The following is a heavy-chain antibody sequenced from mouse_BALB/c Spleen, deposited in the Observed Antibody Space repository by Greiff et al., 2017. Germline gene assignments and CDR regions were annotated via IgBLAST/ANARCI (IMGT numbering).Heavy chain of an antibody. CDR3: AREAWDGSSDKYDYAMDY. CDR1: GFYFNDSY. D-gene: IGHD1-1*01. J-gene: IGHJ4*01. CDR2: IDPASGNT. V-gene: IGHV14-3*02. Sequence: ELQLQQSGAELVKPGASVKLSCTASGFYFNDSYMHWVKQRPEQGLEWIGRIDPASGNTKYDPKFQGKATITADTSSNTAYLQLSSLTTEDTAVYYCAREAWDGSSDKYDYAMDYWGQGTSVTVSS.